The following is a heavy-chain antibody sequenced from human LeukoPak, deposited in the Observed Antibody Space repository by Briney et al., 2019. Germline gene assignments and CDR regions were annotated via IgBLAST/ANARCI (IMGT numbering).Heavy chain of an antibody. J-gene: IGHJ5*02. CDR3: AGYIVGANGNWFGP. CDR1: GFTFSDYY. Sequence: PGGSLRLSCAASGFTFSDYYMSWIRQAPGKGLEWVSYISSSGSTIYYADSVKGRFTISRDNAKNSLYLQMNSLRAEDTAVYYCAGYIVGANGNWFGPRGQGTLVTVSS. CDR2: ISSSGSTI. D-gene: IGHD1-26*01. V-gene: IGHV3-11*01.